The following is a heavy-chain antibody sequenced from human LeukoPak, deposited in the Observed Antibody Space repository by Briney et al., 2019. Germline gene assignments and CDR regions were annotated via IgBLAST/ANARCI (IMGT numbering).Heavy chain of an antibody. V-gene: IGHV4-59*01. J-gene: IGHJ4*02. CDR1: GGSISSYY. CDR2: IYYRGST. CDR3: ARGDFWSGYLVDY. Sequence: SETLSLTCTVSGGSISSYYWSWIRQPPGKGLEWIGYIYYRGSTNYNPSLKSRVTISVDTSKNQFSLKLSSVTAADTAVYYCARGDFWSGYLVDYWGQGTLVTVSS. D-gene: IGHD3-3*01.